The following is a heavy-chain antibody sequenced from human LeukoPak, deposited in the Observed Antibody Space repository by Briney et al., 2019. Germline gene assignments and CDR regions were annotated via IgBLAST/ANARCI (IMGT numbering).Heavy chain of an antibody. CDR3: ARQVGYGDYGMYYFDY. CDR2: IYHSGST. CDR1: GGSISSGGYS. Sequence: SETLSLTCAVSGGSISSGGYSWSWIRQPPGKGLEWIGYIYHSGSTYYNPSLKSRVTISVDRSKNQFFLKLSSVTAADTAVYYCARQVGYGDYGMYYFDYWGQGTLVTVSS. J-gene: IGHJ4*02. V-gene: IGHV4-30-2*01. D-gene: IGHD4-17*01.